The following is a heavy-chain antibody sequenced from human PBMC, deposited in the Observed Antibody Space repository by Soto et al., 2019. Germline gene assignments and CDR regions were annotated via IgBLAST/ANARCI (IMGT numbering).Heavy chain of an antibody. CDR3: ARIRGRSRSYYGSGSYAAFDI. CDR1: GFSLSNARMG. Sequence: QVTLKESGPVLVKPTETLTLTCTVSGFSLSNARMGVSWIRQPPGKALEWLAHIFSNDEKSYSTSLKSRLTISKDTSKSQVVLTMTNMDPVDTATYYCARIRGRSRSYYGSGSYAAFDIWGQGTMVTVSS. D-gene: IGHD3-10*01. V-gene: IGHV2-26*01. J-gene: IGHJ3*02. CDR2: IFSNDEK.